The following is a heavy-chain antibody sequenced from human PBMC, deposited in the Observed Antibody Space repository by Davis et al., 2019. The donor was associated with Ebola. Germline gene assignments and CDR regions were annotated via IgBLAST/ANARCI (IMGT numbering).Heavy chain of an antibody. CDR3: AKFSRAGDSV. J-gene: IGHJ4*02. V-gene: IGHV3-7*03. D-gene: IGHD6-13*01. CDR1: GFTFSTTW. Sequence: GGSLRLSCAASGFTFSTTWISSVLHAPGKGLERVANIRPDGSEEQHVDSLKGRITISRDNAKNSLYLKVNSLRDEDTAVYYCAKFSRAGDSVWGQGTLVTVSS. CDR2: IRPDGSEE.